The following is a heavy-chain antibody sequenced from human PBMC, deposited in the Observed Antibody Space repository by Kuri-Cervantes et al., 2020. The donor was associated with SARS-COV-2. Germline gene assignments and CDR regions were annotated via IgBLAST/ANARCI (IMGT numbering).Heavy chain of an antibody. CDR2: IKQDGSEK. CDR3: ARVRNDYYYYYYMDV. V-gene: IGHV3-7*01. Sequence: GGSLRLSCAASGFTFSSYWMSWVRQAPGKGLEWVAIIKQDGSEKYYVDSVKGRFTISRDNAKNSLYLQMNSLRAEDTAVYYCARVRNDYYYYYYMDVWGKGTTVTVSS. J-gene: IGHJ6*03. CDR1: GFTFSSYW.